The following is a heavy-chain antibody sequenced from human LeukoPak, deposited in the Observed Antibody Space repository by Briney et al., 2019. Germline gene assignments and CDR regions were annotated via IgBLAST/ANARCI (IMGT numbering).Heavy chain of an antibody. J-gene: IGHJ5*02. CDR3: AKDRYDSSGFNWFDP. CDR1: GFTFSSYG. CDR2: IWYDGSNK. D-gene: IGHD3-22*01. V-gene: IGHV3-33*06. Sequence: GGSLRLSCAASGFTFSSYGMHWVRQAPGKGLEWVAVIWYDGSNKYYADSVKGRFTISRDNSKNTLYPQMNSLRAEDTAVYYCAKDRYDSSGFNWFDPWGQGTLVTVSS.